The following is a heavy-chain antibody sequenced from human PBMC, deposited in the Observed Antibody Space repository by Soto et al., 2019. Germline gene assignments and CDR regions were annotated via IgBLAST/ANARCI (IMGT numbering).Heavy chain of an antibody. J-gene: IGHJ4*02. Sequence: GSLRLSCVASGFSLANYPMNWVRQTPGKGLEWISYSSPRGDTIYYADSVEGRFTISRDNARNSLSLHMSSLRDEDSALYYCAKGPHTNVGWPYYFEARGQRVPVTVSS. D-gene: IGHD3-9*01. CDR1: GFSLANYP. V-gene: IGHV3-48*02. CDR3: AKGPHTNVGWPYYFEA. CDR2: SSPRGDTI.